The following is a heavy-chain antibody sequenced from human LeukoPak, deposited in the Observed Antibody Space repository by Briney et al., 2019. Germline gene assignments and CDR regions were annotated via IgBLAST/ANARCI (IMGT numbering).Heavy chain of an antibody. CDR1: GFMFGNYG. V-gene: IGHV3-33*01. CDR3: ARGLQPPVLYGMDV. CDR2: IWYDGSKE. J-gene: IGHJ6*02. D-gene: IGHD4-11*01. Sequence: GRSLRLSCAASGFMFGNYGMHWVRQAPGQGLEWVALIWYDGSKEYYADSVKGRFTVSRDNSENTLYLQMNSLRADDTAVYYCARGLQPPVLYGMDVWGQGTTVTVSS.